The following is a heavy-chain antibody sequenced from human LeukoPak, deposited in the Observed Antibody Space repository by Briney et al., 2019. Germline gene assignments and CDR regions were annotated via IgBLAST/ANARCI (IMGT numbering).Heavy chain of an antibody. J-gene: IGHJ4*02. Sequence: PGGSLRLSCAASGFTFSSYSMNWVSQAPGKGLEWVSSISSSSSYIYYADSVKGGFTISRDNAKNSLYLQMNRLRAEDTAVYYCARETDYYDSSGYYPLGNWGQGTLVTVSS. CDR2: ISSSSSYI. CDR1: GFTFSSYS. V-gene: IGHV3-21*01. CDR3: ARETDYYDSSGYYPLGN. D-gene: IGHD3-22*01.